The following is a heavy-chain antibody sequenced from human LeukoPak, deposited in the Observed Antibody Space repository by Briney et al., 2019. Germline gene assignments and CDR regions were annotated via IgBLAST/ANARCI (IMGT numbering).Heavy chain of an antibody. CDR2: ITSSSSYI. D-gene: IGHD1-7*01. V-gene: IGHV3-21*01. CDR1: GFTYSSYT. CDR3: ARDYELSDYYYMDV. Sequence: SGGSLRLSCAASGFTYSSYTMNWVRQAPGKGLEWVSSITSSSSYIYYADSVKGRFTISRDNAKNSLYLQMNSLRAEDTAVYYCARDYELSDYYYMDVWGKGTTVTVSS. J-gene: IGHJ6*03.